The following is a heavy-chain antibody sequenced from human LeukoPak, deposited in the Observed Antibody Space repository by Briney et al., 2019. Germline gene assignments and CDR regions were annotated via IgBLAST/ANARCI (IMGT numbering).Heavy chain of an antibody. CDR1: GLSFSSYS. J-gene: IGHJ4*02. CDR2: ISASGRDT. D-gene: IGHD6-13*01. Sequence: PGGSLRLSCVVSGLSFSSYSMTWVRQAPGKGLEWVSGISASGRDTWFPDSVKGRLTISRDNSKNTLFLQMNSLRVEDTAIYYCAKDAAGPEYWGQGTLVTVSS. V-gene: IGHV3-23*01. CDR3: AKDAAGPEY.